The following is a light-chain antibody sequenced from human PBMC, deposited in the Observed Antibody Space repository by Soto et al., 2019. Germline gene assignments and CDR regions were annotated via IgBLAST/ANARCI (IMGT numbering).Light chain of an antibody. Sequence: EVVLTQSPGTLSLSPGERATLSCRASQSVRTSDVTWYQHQPGQAPRLLIYGAFNRATDIPDRFSGSGSGTDFTLTISRLEAEDFAVYYCQHCGNSRYTFGQGTSLEIK. J-gene: IGKJ2*01. CDR2: GAF. CDR3: QHCGNSRYT. CDR1: QSVRTSD. V-gene: IGKV3-20*01.